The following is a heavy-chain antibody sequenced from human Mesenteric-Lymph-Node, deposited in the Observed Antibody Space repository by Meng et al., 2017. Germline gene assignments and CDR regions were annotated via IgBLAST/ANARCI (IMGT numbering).Heavy chain of an antibody. V-gene: IGHV1-2*02. D-gene: IGHD3-10*02. CDR2: IKPNSGGT. J-gene: IGHJ4*02. Sequence: ASSKVSCKASGYTSTGNYMQWLRQPPGQGREWMGWIKPNSGGTNYAQKFQGRVTMTRDTSISTAYMELSKLRSDDTAVTYCASVYVHLKWGYFDYWGQGTLVTVSS. CDR3: ASVYVHLKWGYFDY. CDR1: GYTSTGNY.